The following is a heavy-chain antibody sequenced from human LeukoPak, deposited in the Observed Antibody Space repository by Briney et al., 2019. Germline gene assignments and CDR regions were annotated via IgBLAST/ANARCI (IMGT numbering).Heavy chain of an antibody. J-gene: IGHJ4*02. CDR2: IYYSGST. CDR3: ARANYFDF. CDR1: GGSISTYY. V-gene: IGHV4-59*01. Sequence: PSEILSLTCSVSGGSISTYYWSWIRRPPGKGLEWIGNIYYSGSTNYNPSLKSRVTISVDTSKNQFSLKLSSVTAADTAVYYCARANYFDFWGQGTLFTASS.